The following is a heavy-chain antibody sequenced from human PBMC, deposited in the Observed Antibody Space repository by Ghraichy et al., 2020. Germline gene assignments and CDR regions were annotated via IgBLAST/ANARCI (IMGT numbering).Heavy chain of an antibody. D-gene: IGHD3-10*01. V-gene: IGHV3-48*01. CDR1: GFPFSSYS. CDR2: ITGSGRTK. Sequence: GGSLRLSCVGSGFPFSSYSFNWVRQSPGKGLEWVSYITGSGRTKSYADSVKGRFTISRDNAQNSLYLQMNSLRADDTAVYYCAKEGGRLGEGAFDVWGQGTKVTFSS. J-gene: IGHJ3*01. CDR3: AKEGGRLGEGAFDV.